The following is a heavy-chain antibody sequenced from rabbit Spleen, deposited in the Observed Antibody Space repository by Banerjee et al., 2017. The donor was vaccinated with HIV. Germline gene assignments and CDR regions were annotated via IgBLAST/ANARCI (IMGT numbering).Heavy chain of an antibody. CDR2: IDVTKSGRT. CDR1: GLDFSSNYW. D-gene: IGHD8-1*01. J-gene: IGHJ3*01. V-gene: IGHV1S45*01. Sequence: QEQLEESGGDLVKPGASLALTCKASGLDFSSNYWICWVRQAPGKGLEWIACIDVTKSGRTYFATWAKGRFTISKPSSTTVTLQMTSLTAADTATYFCARDAAGGSYFALWGQGTLVTVS. CDR3: ARDAAGGSYFAL.